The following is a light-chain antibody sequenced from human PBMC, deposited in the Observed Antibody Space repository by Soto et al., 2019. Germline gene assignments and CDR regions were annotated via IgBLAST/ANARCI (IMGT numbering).Light chain of an antibody. Sequence: EIVMTQSPGTLSVFPGERVTLSCRASQSVSGYLDWYQQKPGQAPRLLIYGASSRATGIPDRFSGSGSGTDFTLTISRLEPEDFAVYYCQQYNNWPRTFGQGTKVDIK. CDR2: GAS. V-gene: IGKV3D-15*01. CDR1: QSVSGY. CDR3: QQYNNWPRT. J-gene: IGKJ1*01.